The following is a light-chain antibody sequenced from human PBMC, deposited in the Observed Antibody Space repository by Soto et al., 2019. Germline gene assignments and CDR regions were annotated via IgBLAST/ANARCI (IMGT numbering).Light chain of an antibody. V-gene: IGKV1-17*01. J-gene: IGKJ1*01. CDR2: AAS. Sequence: DIPMTQSPSSLSAYVGDRVTITCRASQDIRNDLVWYQQKPGTAPKRLIFAASSLQSGVPSRFSGSGSGTEFTLTISSLQPEDFATYYCLQHNSFPWTFGQGTKVEIK. CDR3: LQHNSFPWT. CDR1: QDIRND.